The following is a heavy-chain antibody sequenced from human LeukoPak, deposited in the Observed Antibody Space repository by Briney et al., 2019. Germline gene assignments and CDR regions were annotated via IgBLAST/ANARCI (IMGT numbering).Heavy chain of an antibody. CDR3: ASGGPMVRGLDIGY. D-gene: IGHD3-10*01. CDR1: GYTFTGYF. CDR2: INPNSGGT. Sequence: ASVKVSCKASGYTFTGYFMHWVRPAPGQGRWWVGWINPNSGGTNYAQRFQGRVTMTRDTSISTAYMELSRMRSDDAAVYYCASGGPMVRGLDIGYWGQGTLVTVSS. J-gene: IGHJ4*02. V-gene: IGHV1-2*02.